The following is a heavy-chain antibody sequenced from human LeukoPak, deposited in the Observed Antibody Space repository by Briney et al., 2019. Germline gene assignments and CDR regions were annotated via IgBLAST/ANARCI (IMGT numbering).Heavy chain of an antibody. CDR3: ARDHSSSWYYYYYYMDV. Sequence: ASVKVSCKASGYTFTSYGISWVRQAPGQGLEWMGWISAYNGNTNYAQKLQGRVTMTTDTSTSTAYMELRSLRSDDTAVYYCARDHSSSWYYYYYYMDVWGKGTTDTVSS. V-gene: IGHV1-18*01. CDR2: ISAYNGNT. CDR1: GYTFTSYG. D-gene: IGHD6-13*01. J-gene: IGHJ6*03.